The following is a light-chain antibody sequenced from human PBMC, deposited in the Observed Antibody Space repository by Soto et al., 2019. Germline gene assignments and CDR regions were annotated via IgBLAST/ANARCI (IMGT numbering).Light chain of an antibody. CDR3: QQSYTTASIT. J-gene: IGKJ5*01. CDR2: AAS. V-gene: IGKV1-39*01. Sequence: DIQMTQSPSSLSASVGDRVTITCRASQSISRNLNWYQHKPGKAPKLLIYAASSLQNGVPSRFSGGGSGTDFTLSISSLQPEDFGTYYGQQSYTTASITFGQGTRLEIK. CDR1: QSISRN.